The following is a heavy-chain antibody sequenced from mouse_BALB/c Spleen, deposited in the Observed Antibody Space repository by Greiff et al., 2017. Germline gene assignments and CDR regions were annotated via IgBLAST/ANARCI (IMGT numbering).Heavy chain of an antibody. CDR3: ARGDYYGSSPYWYFDV. J-gene: IGHJ1*01. Sequence: EVKVVESGGGLVKPGGSLKLSCAASGFTFSSYAMSWVRQTPEKRLEWVASISSGGSTYYPDSVKGRFTISRDNARNILYLQMSSLRSEDTAMYYCARGDYYGSSPYWYFDVWGAGTTVTVSS. D-gene: IGHD1-1*01. CDR2: ISSGGST. V-gene: IGHV5-6-5*01. CDR1: GFTFSSYA.